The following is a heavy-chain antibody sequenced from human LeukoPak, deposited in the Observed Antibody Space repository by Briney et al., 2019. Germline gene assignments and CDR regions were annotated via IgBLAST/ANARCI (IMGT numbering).Heavy chain of an antibody. CDR2: MYYSGST. Sequence: PSETLSLTCTVSGGSISSSGYYWGWLRQPPGKGLEWLGSMYYSGSTYYNPSLKSRVTISVDTSKNQFSLKLSSVTAADTAVYYCASSVYQQWLDYWGQGTLVTVSS. D-gene: IGHD6-19*01. J-gene: IGHJ4*02. CDR3: ASSVYQQWLDY. V-gene: IGHV4-39*07. CDR1: GGSISSSGYY.